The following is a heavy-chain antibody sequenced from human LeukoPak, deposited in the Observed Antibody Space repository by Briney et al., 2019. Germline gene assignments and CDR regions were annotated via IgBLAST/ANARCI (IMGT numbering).Heavy chain of an antibody. V-gene: IGHV4-34*01. CDR3: ARGLTIH. J-gene: IGHJ4*02. CDR2: INHSGST. Sequence: TSETLSLTCAVYGGSFSGYYWSWIRQPPGKGLEWIGEINHSGSTNYNPSLKSRVTISVDTSKNQFSLKLSSVTAADTAVYYCARGLTIHWGQGTLVTVSS. D-gene: IGHD4/OR15-4a*01. CDR1: GGSFSGYY.